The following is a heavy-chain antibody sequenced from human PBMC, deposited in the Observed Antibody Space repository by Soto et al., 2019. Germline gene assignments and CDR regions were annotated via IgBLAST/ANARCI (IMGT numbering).Heavy chain of an antibody. Sequence: EVQLVESGGGLVQPGRSLRLSCAASGFTFDDYAMHWVRQAPGKGLEWVSGISWNSGTIAYADSVKGRFTISRDNAKNPLYLQMNSLRAEDTALYYCAKDYGSGSYYYFDYWGQGTLVTVSS. CDR1: GFTFDDYA. CDR2: ISWNSGTI. CDR3: AKDYGSGSYYYFDY. D-gene: IGHD3-10*01. V-gene: IGHV3-9*01. J-gene: IGHJ4*02.